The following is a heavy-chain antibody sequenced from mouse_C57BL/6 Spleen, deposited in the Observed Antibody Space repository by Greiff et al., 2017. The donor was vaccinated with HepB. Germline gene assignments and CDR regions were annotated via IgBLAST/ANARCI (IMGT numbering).Heavy chain of an antibody. Sequence: EVNVVESGAELVRPGASVKLSCTASGFNIKDYYMHWVKQRPEQGLEWIGRIDPEDGDTEYAPKFQGKATMTADTSSNTAYLQLSSLTSEDTAVYYCTQTAQATFLSDWGQGTLVTVSA. V-gene: IGHV14-1*01. J-gene: IGHJ3*01. CDR1: GFNIKDYY. D-gene: IGHD3-2*02. CDR2: IDPEDGDT. CDR3: TQTAQATFLSD.